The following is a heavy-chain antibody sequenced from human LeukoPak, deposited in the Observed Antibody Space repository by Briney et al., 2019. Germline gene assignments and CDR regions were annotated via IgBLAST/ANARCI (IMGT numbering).Heavy chain of an antibody. CDR3: VRGGGTVRHYYYYMDV. D-gene: IGHD4-11*01. Sequence: ASVKVSCKASGYTFTSYYIHWVRQAPGQGLEWMGIINPSGGSTSYAQKFQGRVTMTRDTSTSTVYMELSSLRSEDTAVYYCVRGGGTVRHYYYYMDVWGKGTTVTVSS. CDR1: GYTFTSYY. CDR2: INPSGGST. J-gene: IGHJ6*03. V-gene: IGHV1-46*03.